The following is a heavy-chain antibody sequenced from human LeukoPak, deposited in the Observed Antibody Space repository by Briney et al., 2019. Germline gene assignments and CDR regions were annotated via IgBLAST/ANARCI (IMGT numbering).Heavy chain of an antibody. CDR3: ARARSGWFEVDAFDI. D-gene: IGHD6-19*01. Sequence: ASVKVSCKASGYTFTSYDINWVRQATGQGLEWMGWMNPNSGDTGYAQKFQGRVTMTRNTSISTAYMELSSLRSEDTAVYYCARARSGWFEVDAFDIWGQGTMVTVSS. J-gene: IGHJ3*02. CDR2: MNPNSGDT. CDR1: GYTFTSYD. V-gene: IGHV1-8*01.